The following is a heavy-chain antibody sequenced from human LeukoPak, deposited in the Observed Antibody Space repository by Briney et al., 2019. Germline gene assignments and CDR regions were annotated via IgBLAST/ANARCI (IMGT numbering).Heavy chain of an antibody. CDR3: ARGTQLWLPTNWFDP. Sequence: PSETLSLTCTVSGGSISSFYWSWIRQPPGKGLEYIGYIYNSGSTNYSPPLKSRVTISVDTSKNQFSLKLSSVTAADTAVYYCARGTQLWLPTNWFDPWGQGTLVTVSS. V-gene: IGHV4-59*01. CDR2: IYNSGST. J-gene: IGHJ5*02. D-gene: IGHD5-18*01. CDR1: GGSISSFY.